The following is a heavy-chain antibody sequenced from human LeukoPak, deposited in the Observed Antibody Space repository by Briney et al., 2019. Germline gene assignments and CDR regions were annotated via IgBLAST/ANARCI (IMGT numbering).Heavy chain of an antibody. CDR1: GFTFSTYA. J-gene: IGHJ4*02. V-gene: IGHV3-23*01. D-gene: IGHD4-23*01. Sequence: HTGGSLRLSCAASGFTFSTYAMSWVRQAPGKGLEWVSGISGSGGRTYYADSVKGRFTISRDNSKNTLYLQMNSLRAEDTALYYCANTGVVTLTRWGQGTLVTVYS. CDR3: ANTGVVTLTR. CDR2: ISGSGGRT.